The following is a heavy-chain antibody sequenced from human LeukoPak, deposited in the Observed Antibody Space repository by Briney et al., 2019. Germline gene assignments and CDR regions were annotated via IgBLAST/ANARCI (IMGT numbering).Heavy chain of an antibody. D-gene: IGHD3-22*01. CDR2: IYYSGST. V-gene: IGHV4-59*01. J-gene: IGHJ3*02. CDR1: GGSISSYY. CDR3: ARSPDYYDSSGYYRPGAFDI. Sequence: ASETLSLTCTVSGGSISSYYWSWIRQPPGKGLEWIGYIYYSGSTNYNPSLKSRVTISVDTSKNQFSLKLSSVTAADTAVYYCARSPDYYDSSGYYRPGAFDIWGQGTMVTVSS.